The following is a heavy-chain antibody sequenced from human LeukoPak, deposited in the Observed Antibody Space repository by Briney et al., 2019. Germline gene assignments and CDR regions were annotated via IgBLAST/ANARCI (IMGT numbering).Heavy chain of an antibody. Sequence: GGSLRLSCAASGFTFSSYGMHWVRQAPGKGLEWVAVISYDGSNKYYADSVKGRFTISRDNSKNTLYLQMNSLRAEDTAVYYCAKAYGDYVHYFDYWGQGTLVTVSS. CDR1: GFTFSSYG. CDR2: ISYDGSNK. J-gene: IGHJ4*02. CDR3: AKAYGDYVHYFDY. V-gene: IGHV3-30*18. D-gene: IGHD4-17*01.